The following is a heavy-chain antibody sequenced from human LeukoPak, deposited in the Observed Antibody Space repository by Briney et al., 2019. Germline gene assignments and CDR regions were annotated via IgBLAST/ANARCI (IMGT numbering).Heavy chain of an antibody. D-gene: IGHD6-19*01. J-gene: IGHJ4*02. CDR3: AASIAVADYYSDY. CDR1: GGSISSYY. Sequence: PSETLSLTCTVSGGSISSYYWSWIRQPPGKGLEWIGYIYYSGSTNYNPSLKSRVTISVDTSKNQFSLKLSSVTAADTAVYYCAASIAVADYYSDYWGQGTLVTVSS. V-gene: IGHV4-59*01. CDR2: IYYSGST.